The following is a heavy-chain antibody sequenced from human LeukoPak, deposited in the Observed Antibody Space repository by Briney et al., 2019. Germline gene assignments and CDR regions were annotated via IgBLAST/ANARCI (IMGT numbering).Heavy chain of an antibody. CDR1: GFTVSSNY. V-gene: IGHV3-53*01. CDR3: ASGSGSYRTPYYYMDV. CDR2: IYSGGST. Sequence: GGSLRLSCAASGFTVSSNYMSWVRQAPGKGLEWVSVIYSGGSTYYADSVKGRFTISRDNSKNTLYLQMNSLRPEDTAVYYCASGSGSYRTPYYYMDVWGKGTTVTVSS. D-gene: IGHD3-10*01. J-gene: IGHJ6*03.